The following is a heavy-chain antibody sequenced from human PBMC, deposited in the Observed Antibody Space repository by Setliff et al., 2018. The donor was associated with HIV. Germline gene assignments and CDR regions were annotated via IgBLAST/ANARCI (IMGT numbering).Heavy chain of an antibody. J-gene: IGHJ5*02. Sequence: SETLSLTCAVYGGSFSDYYWSWIRQPPGKGLEWIGEINHSGSTNYNPSLKSRVTISVDTSKNQFSLKLSSVTASGTAVYYCARRYRIAARPKWFDPWGQGTPRSPSPQ. CDR2: INHSGST. V-gene: IGHV4-34*01. CDR3: ARRYRIAARPKWFDP. D-gene: IGHD6-6*01. CDR1: GGSFSDYY.